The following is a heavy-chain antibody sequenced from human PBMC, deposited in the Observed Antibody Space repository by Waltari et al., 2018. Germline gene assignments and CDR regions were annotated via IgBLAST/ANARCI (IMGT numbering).Heavy chain of an antibody. CDR3: ARDISGSYSADY. V-gene: IGHV4-38-2*02. CDR1: GYSISSGYY. J-gene: IGHJ4*02. D-gene: IGHD3-22*01. CDR2: IYHSGST. Sequence: QVQLQESGPGLVKPSETLSLTCAVSGYSISSGYYWGWIRQPPGKGLEWIGSIYHSGSTYYNPSLKSRVTISGDTSKNQFSLKLSSVTAADTAVYYCARDISGSYSADYWGQGTLVTVSS.